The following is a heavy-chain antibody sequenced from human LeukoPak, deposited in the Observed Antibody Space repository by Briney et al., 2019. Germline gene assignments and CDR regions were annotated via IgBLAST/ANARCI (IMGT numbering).Heavy chain of an antibody. CDR1: GYTFTSYD. CDR2: MNPNSGNT. Sequence: ASVKVSCKASGYTFTSYDINWVRQATGQGLEWMGWMNPNSGNTGYAQKFQGRVAMTRNTSISTAYTELSSLRSEDTAVYYCARDVAGCTNGVCYSSDYWGQGTLVTVSS. V-gene: IGHV1-8*01. J-gene: IGHJ4*02. D-gene: IGHD2-8*01. CDR3: ARDVAGCTNGVCYSSDY.